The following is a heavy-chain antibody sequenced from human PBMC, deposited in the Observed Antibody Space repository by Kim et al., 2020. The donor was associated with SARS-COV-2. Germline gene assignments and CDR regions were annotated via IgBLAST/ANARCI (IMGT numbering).Heavy chain of an antibody. V-gene: IGHV1-69*01. D-gene: IGHD6-19*01. Sequence: QKFKGGFTITADDSTSTAYMELSSLRSEDTAVYYCARELTPVAGTRYFDYWGQGTLVTVSS. CDR3: ARELTPVAGTRYFDY. J-gene: IGHJ4*02.